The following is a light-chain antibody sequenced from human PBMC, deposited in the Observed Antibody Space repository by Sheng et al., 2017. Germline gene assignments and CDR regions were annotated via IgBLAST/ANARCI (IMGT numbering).Light chain of an antibody. CDR1: ESISAW. CDR3: QEYVSYSWT. V-gene: IGKV1-5*03. Sequence: DIQLTQSPSTMSASVGDRVTITCRASESISAWLAWYQQKPGKAPKLLIYRASSLESGVPSRFSGSASGTEFTFTISSLQPDDAATYYCQEYVSYSWTFGQGTKVEIK. J-gene: IGKJ1*01. CDR2: RAS.